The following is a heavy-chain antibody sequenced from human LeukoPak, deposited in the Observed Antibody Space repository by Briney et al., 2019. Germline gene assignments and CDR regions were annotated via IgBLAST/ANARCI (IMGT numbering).Heavy chain of an antibody. J-gene: IGHJ4*02. D-gene: IGHD3-3*01. Sequence: ASVKVSCKASGYTLTSYYMHWVRQAPGQGLEWMGIINPSGGSTSYAQKFQGRVTMTRDTSTSTVYMELSSLRSEDTAVYYCARGYDFWSGYYFPNFDYWGQGTLVTVSS. V-gene: IGHV1-46*01. CDR2: INPSGGST. CDR3: ARGYDFWSGYYFPNFDY. CDR1: GYTLTSYY.